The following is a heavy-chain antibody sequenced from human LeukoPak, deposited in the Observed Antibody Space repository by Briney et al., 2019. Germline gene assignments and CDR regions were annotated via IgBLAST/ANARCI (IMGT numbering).Heavy chain of an antibody. D-gene: IGHD3-10*01. CDR2: IKQYGSEI. Sequence: GGSLRLSCAASGFTFSNYWMSWVRQAPGKGLEWVANIKQYGSEIYYVDSVKGRFTISRDNAKNSLYLQMNSLRAEDTAVYYCARGDYFGSGTSFIDAFDIWGQGTMVTVS. CDR1: GFTFSNYW. CDR3: ARGDYFGSGTSFIDAFDI. V-gene: IGHV3-7*01. J-gene: IGHJ3*02.